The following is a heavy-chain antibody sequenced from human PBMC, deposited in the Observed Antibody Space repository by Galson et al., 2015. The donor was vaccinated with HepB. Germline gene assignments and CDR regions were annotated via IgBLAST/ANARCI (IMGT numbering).Heavy chain of an antibody. D-gene: IGHD3/OR15-3a*01. CDR3: ARDFFWTGATGQPRGSDY. J-gene: IGHJ4*02. V-gene: IGHV1-3*04. CDR1: GYTFTNNG. Sequence: SVKVSCKASGYTFTNNGIHWMRQAPGQRLEWVGWINIGDGNTYYGQNFQGRVAITRDTSASTAYMEVSSLRSEDTAMYYCARDFFWTGATGQPRGSDYWGKGTLVTVSS. CDR2: INIGDGNT.